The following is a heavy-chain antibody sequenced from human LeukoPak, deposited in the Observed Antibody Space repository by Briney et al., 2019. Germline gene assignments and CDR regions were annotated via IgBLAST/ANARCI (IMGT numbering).Heavy chain of an antibody. J-gene: IGHJ4*02. CDR2: IYSGGST. Sequence: GESLKISCAASGFTVSSNYMSWVRQAPGKGPEWVSVIYSGGSTYYADSVKGRFTISRDNSKNTLYLQMNSLRAEDTAVYYCARFREWLVLWGQGTLVTVSS. D-gene: IGHD6-19*01. CDR1: GFTVSSNY. CDR3: ARFREWLVL. V-gene: IGHV3-66*01.